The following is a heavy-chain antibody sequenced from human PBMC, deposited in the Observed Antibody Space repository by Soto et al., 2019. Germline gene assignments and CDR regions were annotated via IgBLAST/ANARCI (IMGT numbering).Heavy chain of an antibody. CDR2: IYYSGST. CDR1: GGSISSYY. V-gene: IGHV4-59*01. J-gene: IGHJ6*02. D-gene: IGHD6-19*01. Sequence: SETLSLTCTVSGGSISSYYWSWIRQPPGKGLEWIGYIYYSGSTNYNPSLKSRVTISVDTSKNQFSLKLSSVTAADTAVYYCARGYSSGWPLYYYYGMDVWGQGTTVTVSS. CDR3: ARGYSSGWPLYYYYGMDV.